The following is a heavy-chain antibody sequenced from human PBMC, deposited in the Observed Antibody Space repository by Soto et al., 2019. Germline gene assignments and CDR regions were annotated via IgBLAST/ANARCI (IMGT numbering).Heavy chain of an antibody. CDR3: ARTIGYERCYYFDY. Sequence: QVQLVQSGAEVKKPGSSVKVSCKASGGTFSSYTISWVRQAPGQGLEWMGRIIPILGIANYAQKFQGRVTITADKSTSTAYMELSSLRSEDTAVYYCARTIGYERCYYFDYWGQGTLVTVSS. V-gene: IGHV1-69*02. CDR2: IIPILGIA. J-gene: IGHJ4*02. CDR1: GGTFSSYT. D-gene: IGHD5-12*01.